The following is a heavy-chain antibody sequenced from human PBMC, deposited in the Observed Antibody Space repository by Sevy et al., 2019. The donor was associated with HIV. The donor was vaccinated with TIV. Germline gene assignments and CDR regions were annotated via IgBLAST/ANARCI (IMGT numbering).Heavy chain of an antibody. D-gene: IGHD7-27*01. CDR3: TRVKWGGDAFDI. Sequence: ASVKVSCQASGYPFTNYGISWVRQAPGQGLEWMAWISTYSGNTNYAQKFQGRVTITTDTSTSTVYVELMSLRSDDMALYYCTRVKWGGDAFDIWGQGTLVTVSS. J-gene: IGHJ3*02. CDR2: ISTYSGNT. V-gene: IGHV1-18*03. CDR1: GYPFTNYG.